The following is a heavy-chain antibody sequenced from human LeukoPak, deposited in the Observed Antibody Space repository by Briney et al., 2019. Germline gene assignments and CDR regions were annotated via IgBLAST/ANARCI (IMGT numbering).Heavy chain of an antibody. CDR3: VSFYETY. D-gene: IGHD2/OR15-2a*01. CDR1: GNYW. CDR2: INSDGSWT. Sequence: GGSLRLSCAASGNYWMHWVRQAPGKGLVWVSHINSDGSWTSYADSVKGRFTISRDNAKNTVYLQMNSLRAEDTAVYYCVSFYETYWGRGTLVTVSS. V-gene: IGHV3-74*01. J-gene: IGHJ4*02.